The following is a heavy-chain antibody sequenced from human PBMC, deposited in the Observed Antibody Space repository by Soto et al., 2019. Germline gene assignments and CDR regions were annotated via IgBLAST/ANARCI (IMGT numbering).Heavy chain of an antibody. CDR1: GGSISSSNW. CDR3: ARTPRRQWLPRDFDY. CDR2: IYHSGST. Sequence: QVQLQESGPGLVKPSGTLSLTCAVSGGSISSSNWWSWVRQPPGKGLEWIGEIYHSGSTNYNPSLTSRVTISVDKSKNQFSLKLSSVTAADTAVYYCARTPRRQWLPRDFDYWGQGTLVTVSS. D-gene: IGHD6-19*01. J-gene: IGHJ4*02. V-gene: IGHV4-4*02.